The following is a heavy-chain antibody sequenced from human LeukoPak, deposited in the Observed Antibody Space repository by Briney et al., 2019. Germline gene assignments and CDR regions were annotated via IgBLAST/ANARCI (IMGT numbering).Heavy chain of an antibody. D-gene: IGHD6-19*01. CDR2: MNPNSGNT. CDR1: GYTFTSHG. J-gene: IGHJ3*02. CDR3: ARDRWQWLGDFDI. Sequence: ASVKVSCKASGYTFTSHGISWVRQAPGQGLEWMGWMNPNSGNTGYAQKFQGRVTMTRNTSISTAYMELSSLRSEDTAVYYCARDRWQWLGDFDIWGQGTMVTVSS. V-gene: IGHV1-8*02.